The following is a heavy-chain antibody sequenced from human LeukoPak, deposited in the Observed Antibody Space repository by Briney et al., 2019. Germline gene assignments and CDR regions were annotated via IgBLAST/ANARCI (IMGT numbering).Heavy chain of an antibody. CDR3: AATTKVELLWFGELCD. D-gene: IGHD3-10*01. Sequence: GASVKVSCKASGYTFTSYYMHWVRQAPGQGLEWMGIINPSGGSTSYAQKFQGRVTMTRDTSTSTVYMELSSLRSEDTAVYYCAATTKVELLWFGELCDWGQGTLVTVSS. CDR1: GYTFTSYY. V-gene: IGHV1-46*01. CDR2: INPSGGST. J-gene: IGHJ4*02.